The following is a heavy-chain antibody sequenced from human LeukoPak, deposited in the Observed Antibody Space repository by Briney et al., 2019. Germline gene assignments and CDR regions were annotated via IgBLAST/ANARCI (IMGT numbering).Heavy chain of an antibody. D-gene: IGHD2-2*01. J-gene: IGHJ6*04. CDR1: GGSFSGYY. Sequence: PSETLSLTCAVYGGSFSGYYWSWIRQPPGKGLEWIGYIYTSGSTNYNPSLKSRVTISVDTSKNQFSLKLSSVTAADTAVYYCARIPYPGWADRHEKDIVVVPAAMDVWGKGTTVTVSS. V-gene: IGHV4-4*09. CDR3: ARIPYPGWADRHEKDIVVVPAAMDV. CDR2: IYTSGST.